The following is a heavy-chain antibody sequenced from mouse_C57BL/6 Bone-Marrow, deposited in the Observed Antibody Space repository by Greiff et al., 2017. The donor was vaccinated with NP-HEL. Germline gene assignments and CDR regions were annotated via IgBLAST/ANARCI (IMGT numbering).Heavy chain of an antibody. CDR3: ARAGYGNYFDY. CDR2: IDPSDSYT. D-gene: IGHD2-10*02. CDR1: GYTFTSYW. Sequence: VKLQQPGAELVMPGASVKLSCKASGYTFTSYWMHWVKQRPGQGLEWIGEIDPSDSYTNYNQKFKGKSTLTVDKSSSTAYMQLSSLTSEDSAVYYCARAGYGNYFDYWGQGTTLTVSS. J-gene: IGHJ2*01. V-gene: IGHV1-69*01.